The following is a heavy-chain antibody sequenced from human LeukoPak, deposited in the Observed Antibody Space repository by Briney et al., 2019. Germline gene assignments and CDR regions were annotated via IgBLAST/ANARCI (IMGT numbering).Heavy chain of an antibody. Sequence: SETLSLTCTVSGGSISSYYWSWIRQPAGKGLEWVGRIYTSGSTNYNPSLKSRVTISVDKSKNQFSLTLSSVTAADTAVYYCAGEYQLKTYYYYMDVWGKGTTVTVSS. J-gene: IGHJ6*03. V-gene: IGHV4-4*07. CDR3: AGEYQLKTYYYYMDV. CDR1: GGSISSYY. D-gene: IGHD2-2*01. CDR2: IYTSGST.